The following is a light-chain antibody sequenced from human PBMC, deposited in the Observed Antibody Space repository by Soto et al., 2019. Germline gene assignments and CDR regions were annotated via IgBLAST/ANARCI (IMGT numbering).Light chain of an antibody. CDR1: QSVGSY. J-gene: IGKJ1*01. CDR2: DAS. V-gene: IGKV3-11*01. CDR3: QQRSNWRPPLT. Sequence: EVVLTQSPATLSLSPGERATLSCRASQSVGSYLAWYQHKPGQPPRLLIYDASNRATGIPARFSGSGSGTDFTLTISSLEPEDFAVYYCQQRSNWRPPLTFGQGTKVEIK.